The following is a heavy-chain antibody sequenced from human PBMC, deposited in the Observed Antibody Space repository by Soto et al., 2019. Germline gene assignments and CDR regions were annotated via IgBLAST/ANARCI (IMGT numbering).Heavy chain of an antibody. CDR2: INPSGGST. D-gene: IGHD3-22*01. CDR1: GYTFTSYY. Sequence: ASVKVSCKASGYTFTSYYMHWVRQAPGQGLEWMGIINPSGGSTSYAQKFQGRVTMTRDTSTSTVYMELSSLRSEDTAVYYCARDLIGHYYDSSSLDFWGQGTLVTVSS. V-gene: IGHV1-46*01. CDR3: ARDLIGHYYDSSSLDF. J-gene: IGHJ4*02.